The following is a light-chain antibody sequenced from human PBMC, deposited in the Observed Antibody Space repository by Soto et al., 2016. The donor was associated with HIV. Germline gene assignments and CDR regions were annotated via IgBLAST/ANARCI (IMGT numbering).Light chain of an antibody. CDR3: QVWDSRNDHRV. CDR1: NIGDKS. CDR2: DDN. J-gene: IGLJ3*02. Sequence: SYELTQPPSVSVTPGETARITCGGNNIGDKSAHWYQQKPGQAPVLVVYDDNDRPSGIPERFSGSNFGNTATLTISRVEAGDEADYHCQVWDSRNDHRVFGGGTKLTVL. V-gene: IGLV3-21*02.